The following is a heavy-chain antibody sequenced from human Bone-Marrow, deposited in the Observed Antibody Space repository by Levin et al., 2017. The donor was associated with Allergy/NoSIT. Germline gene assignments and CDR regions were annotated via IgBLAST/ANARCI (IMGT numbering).Heavy chain of an antibody. D-gene: IGHD6-19*01. CDR1: GFKFVSYS. V-gene: IGHV3-21*06. J-gene: IGHJ4*02. Sequence: KTGGSLRLSCAASGFKFVSYSMNWVRQAPGKGLEWVTSMSSSGAYTFYSDFAKGRFTISRDNANNSLHLQLNSLRPEDTAVYHCARGPFLAVAGDGRGPFDHWGQGALVTVSS. CDR2: MSSSGAYT. CDR3: ARGPFLAVAGDGRGPFDH.